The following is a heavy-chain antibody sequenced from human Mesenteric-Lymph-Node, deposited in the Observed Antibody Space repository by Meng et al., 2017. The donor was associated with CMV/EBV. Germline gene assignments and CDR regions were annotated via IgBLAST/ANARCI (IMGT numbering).Heavy chain of an antibody. D-gene: IGHD6-19*01. CDR1: GFTFDAYA. J-gene: IGHJ3*02. Sequence: GGSLRLSCAASGFTFDAYAMHWVRQAPGKGLEWVSGISWNSGSIGYADSVKGRFTISRDNAKNTLYLQMNSLRAEDTAVYYCAELYSSTFDIWGQGTMVTVSS. CDR2: ISWNSGSI. V-gene: IGHV3-9*01. CDR3: AELYSSTFDI.